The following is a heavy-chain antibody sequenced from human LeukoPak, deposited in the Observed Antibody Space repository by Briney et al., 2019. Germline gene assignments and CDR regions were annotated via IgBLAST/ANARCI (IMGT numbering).Heavy chain of an antibody. V-gene: IGHV3-53*01. J-gene: IGHJ4*02. CDR1: GFIVSSKY. CDR2: IHSGGTT. CDR3: ATVLGDNSGNQPFDY. Sequence: PGRSLRLSCAASGFIVSSKYMSWVRQAPGKGLEWVSIIHSGGTTHYADSVKGRFTISRDNSKNTLSLQMNSLRAEDTAVYYCATVLGDNSGNQPFDYWGQGTLVTVSS. D-gene: IGHD1-26*01.